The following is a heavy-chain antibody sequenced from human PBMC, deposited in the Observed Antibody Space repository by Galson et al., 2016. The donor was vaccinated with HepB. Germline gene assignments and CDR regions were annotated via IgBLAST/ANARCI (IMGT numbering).Heavy chain of an antibody. CDR1: GYTLTKLS. CDR3: ATPRIQGGVITLDI. Sequence: SVKVSCKVSGYTLTKLSMHWVRQAPGKGPEWMGGFDPEDGERIYAQKFQGRVTMTEDTSTDTAYMELSSLRSEDTAVYYCATPRIQGGVITLDIWGQGTMVTVSS. D-gene: IGHD3-3*01. J-gene: IGHJ3*02. V-gene: IGHV1-24*01. CDR2: FDPEDGER.